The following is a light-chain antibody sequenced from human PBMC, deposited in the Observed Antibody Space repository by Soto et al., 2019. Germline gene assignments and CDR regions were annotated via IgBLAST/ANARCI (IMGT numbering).Light chain of an antibody. J-gene: IGLJ2*01. CDR1: SSDVGAYDY. Sequence: SALTQPASVSGSPGQSITISCTGTSSDVGAYDYVSWYQQHPGKAPKLMIYDIYNRPSGVSDRFSGSKSANTASLTISGLQAEDEADYYCSSFTASNTEVFGGGTKLTVL. V-gene: IGLV2-14*01. CDR2: DIY. CDR3: SSFTASNTEV.